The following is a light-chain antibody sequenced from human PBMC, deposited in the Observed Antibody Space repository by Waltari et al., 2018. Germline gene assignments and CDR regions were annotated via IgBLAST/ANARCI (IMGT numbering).Light chain of an antibody. V-gene: IGLV8-61*01. CDR1: SGSLSTTSY. J-gene: IGLJ3*02. CDR2: KAN. Sequence: QTVVTQEPSLSVSPGGTVTLTCALSSGSLSTTSYATWYQQPPGQAPRTLVYKANARSAGVPHRFSGSILGNTAALTSTGAQADDESDYYCALYMGSGIWVFGGGTRLTVL. CDR3: ALYMGSGIWV.